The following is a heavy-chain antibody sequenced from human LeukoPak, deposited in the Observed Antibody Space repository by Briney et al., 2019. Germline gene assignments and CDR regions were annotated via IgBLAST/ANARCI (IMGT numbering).Heavy chain of an antibody. Sequence: GASVRVSCKTSGYTFTDYYIHWMRQAPGQGLEWMGWINSNSGGISYAQKFQGRVTITRDTPAKTVFMQLNSLTSDDTAVYYCARTSIAARRADFDYWGQGTVVTVSS. CDR2: INSNSGGI. V-gene: IGHV1-2*02. CDR3: ARTSIAARRADFDY. D-gene: IGHD6-6*01. CDR1: GYTFTDYY. J-gene: IGHJ4*02.